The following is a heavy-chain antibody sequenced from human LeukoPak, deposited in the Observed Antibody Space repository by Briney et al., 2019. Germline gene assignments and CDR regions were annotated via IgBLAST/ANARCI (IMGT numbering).Heavy chain of an antibody. CDR2: ISAYNGNT. CDR3: ARYYDSSGYYHRAYDY. Sequence: GASVKVSCKASGYTFTSYGISWVRQAPGQGLEWMGWISAYNGNTNYAQKLQGRVTMTTDTSTSTAYMELRSLRSDDTAVYYCARYYDSSGYYHRAYDYWGQGTLVTVSS. J-gene: IGHJ4*02. D-gene: IGHD3-22*01. CDR1: GYTFTSYG. V-gene: IGHV1-18*01.